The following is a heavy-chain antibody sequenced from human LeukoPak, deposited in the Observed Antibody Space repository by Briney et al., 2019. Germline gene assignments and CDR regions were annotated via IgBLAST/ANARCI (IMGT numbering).Heavy chain of an antibody. Sequence: GGSLRLSCAASGFTFSNFLMTWVRQAPGKGPEWVSAISGSGGDTYYADSVKGRFTISRDNSKNTLYLQMNSLRAEDTAVYYCAKKGATTGDFDYWGQGTLVTVSS. CDR1: GFTFSNFL. D-gene: IGHD1-26*01. CDR3: AKKGATTGDFDY. CDR2: ISGSGGDT. V-gene: IGHV3-23*01. J-gene: IGHJ4*02.